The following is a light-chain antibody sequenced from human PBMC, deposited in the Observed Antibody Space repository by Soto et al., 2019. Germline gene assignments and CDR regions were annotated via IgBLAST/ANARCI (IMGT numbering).Light chain of an antibody. CDR3: QQYNNWLIT. V-gene: IGKV3-15*01. CDR2: GAS. Sequence: EIVMTQSPATLSVSPGERATLSCRASQSVSSNLAWYQQKPGQAPRLLIYGASTRATGIPARFSGSGSGTEFTLTISSLQYEDFSFYYCQQYNNWLITFGEGTRLEIK. J-gene: IGKJ5*01. CDR1: QSVSSN.